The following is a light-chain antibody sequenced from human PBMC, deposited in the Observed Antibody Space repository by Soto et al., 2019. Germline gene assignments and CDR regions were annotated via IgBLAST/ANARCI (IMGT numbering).Light chain of an antibody. V-gene: IGKV3-15*01. CDR3: QQYNNWPPWT. CDR2: GAS. J-gene: IGKJ1*01. CDR1: QSVSNN. Sequence: EIVMTQSPATMSVSPGERATLSCGASQSVSNNLAWYQQKPGQAPRLLIYGASTRATGIPARFSGSGSGTEFTLTISSLQSEDFAVYYCQQYNNWPPWTFGQGNKVEIK.